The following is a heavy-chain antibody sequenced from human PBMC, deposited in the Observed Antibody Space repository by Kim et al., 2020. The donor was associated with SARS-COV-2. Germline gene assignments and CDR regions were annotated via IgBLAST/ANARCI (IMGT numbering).Heavy chain of an antibody. V-gene: IGHV3-53*01. J-gene: IGHJ6*02. CDR1: GFTVSSNY. D-gene: IGHD3-10*01. CDR2: IYSGGST. CDR3: ARGYGSGSYGEYYYYYGMDV. Sequence: GGSLRLSCAASGFTVSSNYMSWVRQAPGKGLEWVSVIYSGGSTYYANSVKGRFTISRDNSKNTLYLQMNSLRAEDTPVYYCARGYGSGSYGEYYYYYGMDVGGQGTTVTVSS.